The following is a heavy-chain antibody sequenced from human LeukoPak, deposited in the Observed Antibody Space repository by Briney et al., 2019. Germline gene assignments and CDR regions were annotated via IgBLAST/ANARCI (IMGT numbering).Heavy chain of an antibody. Sequence: GGSLRLSCAASGFTFSNAWMSWVRQAPGKGLEWVGRIKSKTDGGTTDYAAPVKGRFTISRDDSKNTLYLQMNSLKTEDTAVYYCTTGYYYDSSGYYPDHWGQGTLVTVSS. V-gene: IGHV3-15*01. CDR2: IKSKTDGGTT. J-gene: IGHJ5*02. D-gene: IGHD3-22*01. CDR1: GFTFSNAW. CDR3: TTGYYYDSSGYYPDH.